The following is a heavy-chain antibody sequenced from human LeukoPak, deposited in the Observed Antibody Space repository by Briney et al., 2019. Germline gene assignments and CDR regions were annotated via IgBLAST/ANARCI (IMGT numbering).Heavy chain of an antibody. CDR2: IYPGDYDT. CDR3: ARPYTLAAIIGSNDDFDI. D-gene: IGHD6-6*01. J-gene: IGHJ3*02. V-gene: IGHV5-51*01. Sequence: GGPLKFSCKGSGYTFTDYWITGVGQMPGKGRQWMGIIYPGDYDTRYSPSSQGQVTISADKSIRTAYLQWSSLKAADAAMYYCARPYTLAAIIGSNDDFDIWGQGTMVTVSS. CDR1: GYTFTDYW.